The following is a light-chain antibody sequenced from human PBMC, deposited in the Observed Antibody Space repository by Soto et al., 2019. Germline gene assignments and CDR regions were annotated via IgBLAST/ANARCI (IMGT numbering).Light chain of an antibody. CDR2: RTS. Sequence: EIVMTQSPATLSLSPGERATLSCRASQGVSSNLAWYRQKPGQAPTLLIYRTSTRATGIPARFSGSGSGTEFTLTISSLQSEDFAFYSCQQYNNWPYTFGQGTKLEIK. CDR3: QQYNNWPYT. CDR1: QGVSSN. J-gene: IGKJ2*01. V-gene: IGKV3-15*01.